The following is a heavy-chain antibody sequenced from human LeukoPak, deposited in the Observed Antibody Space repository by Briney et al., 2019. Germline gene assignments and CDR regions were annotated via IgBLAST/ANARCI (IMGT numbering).Heavy chain of an antibody. CDR2: IKQDGSEK. CDR1: GFTFSSYW. J-gene: IGHJ6*02. CDR3: ARGSSGYKPYGMDV. D-gene: IGHD3-22*01. V-gene: IGHV3-7*04. Sequence: PGGSLRLSCAASGFTFSSYWMTWVRQAPGKGLELVANIKQDGSEKYYVESVKGRFTISRDNAKNSLNLQMNSLRAEDTAVYYCARGSSGYKPYGMDVWGQGTTVTVSS.